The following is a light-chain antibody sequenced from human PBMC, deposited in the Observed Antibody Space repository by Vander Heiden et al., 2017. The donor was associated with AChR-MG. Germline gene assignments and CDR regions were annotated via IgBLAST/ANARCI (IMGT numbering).Light chain of an antibody. Sequence: SSELTQDPAVSVALGQTVRITCQGDSLRAYYASWYQKKPGQAPILVMYGRNNRPSGIPDRFSGSSSRNTASLIITGAQAEDEADYYCNSRDNSGNHPVFGGGTTLTVL. CDR2: GRN. CDR1: SLRAYY. V-gene: IGLV3-19*01. J-gene: IGLJ3*02. CDR3: NSRDNSGNHPV.